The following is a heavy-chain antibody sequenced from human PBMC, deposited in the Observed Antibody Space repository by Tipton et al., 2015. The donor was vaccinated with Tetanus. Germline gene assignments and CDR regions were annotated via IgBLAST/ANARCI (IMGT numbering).Heavy chain of an antibody. V-gene: IGHV4-4*07. J-gene: IGHJ3*02. CDR2: IYTSGST. CDR3: ASHYGSGSDDAFDI. CDR1: GGSISSYY. D-gene: IGHD3-10*01. Sequence: TLSLTCTVSGGSISSYYWSWIRQPAGKGLEWIGHIYTSGSTNYNPSLKSRVTMSVDTSKNQFSLKLSSVTAADTAVYYCASHYGSGSDDAFDIWGQGTMVPVSS.